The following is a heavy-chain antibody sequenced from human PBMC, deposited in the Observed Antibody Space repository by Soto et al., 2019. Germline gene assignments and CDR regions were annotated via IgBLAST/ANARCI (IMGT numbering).Heavy chain of an antibody. D-gene: IGHD7-27*01. CDR2: TSWNSGTI. CDR1: GFSYDDYA. CDR3: ARESEDLTSKCDY. V-gene: IGHV3-9*01. J-gene: IGHJ4*02. Sequence: PEGSLRLSCAACGFSYDDYAMHCVGQAPGKGLEWVTGTSWNSGTIGYADSVKGRFTISRDNAKNSLYLEMNSLRAEDTAVYYCARESEDLTSKCDYWGQGTLVTVSS.